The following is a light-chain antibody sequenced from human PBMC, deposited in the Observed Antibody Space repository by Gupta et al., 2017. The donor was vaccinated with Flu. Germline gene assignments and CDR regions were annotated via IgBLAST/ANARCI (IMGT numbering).Light chain of an antibody. CDR2: EVT. CDR1: SSDVGSYDY. Sequence: QSALTQPASVSAPPGPSITIPCPGTSSDVGSYDYVYWYQHHPGKAPELILYEVTNRPSGVSERFSGSRSGNTASLTITGLQAEDEADYYCTSDRRSSADVVFGGGTKLTVL. J-gene: IGLJ2*01. CDR3: TSDRRSSADVV. V-gene: IGLV2-14*01.